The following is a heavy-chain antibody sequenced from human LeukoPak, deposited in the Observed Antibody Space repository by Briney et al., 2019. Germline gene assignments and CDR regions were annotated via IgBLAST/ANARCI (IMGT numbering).Heavy chain of an antibody. CDR1: GFTFSSYG. CDR3: AKAGVTTVYHNWFDP. D-gene: IGHD4-17*01. CDR2: ISGSGGST. V-gene: IGHV3-23*01. Sequence: PGGSLRLSCAASGFTFSSYGMSWVRQAPGKGLEWVSAISGSGGSTYYADSVKGRFTISRDNSKNTLYLQMNSLRAEDTAVYYCAKAGVTTVYHNWFDPWGQGTLVTVSS. J-gene: IGHJ5*02.